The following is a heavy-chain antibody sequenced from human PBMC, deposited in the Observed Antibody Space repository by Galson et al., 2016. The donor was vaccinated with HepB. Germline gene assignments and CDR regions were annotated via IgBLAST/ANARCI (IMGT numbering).Heavy chain of an antibody. V-gene: IGHV1-3*01. CDR3: ARVGLMVYGIGHRLDS. CDR2: VNAGNGNT. CDR1: GYTFSNYG. Sequence: SVKVSCKASGYTFSNYGIYWVRQAPGQRLEWLGWVNAGNGNTKYPQKFQDRVTITKYTTRSTAYMELNSLTSEDTGVYYCARVGLMVYGIGHRLDSWGQGTLVTVSS. D-gene: IGHD2-8*02. J-gene: IGHJ5*01.